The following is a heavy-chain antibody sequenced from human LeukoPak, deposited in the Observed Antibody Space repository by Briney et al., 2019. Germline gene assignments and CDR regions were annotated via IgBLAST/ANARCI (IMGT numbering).Heavy chain of an antibody. CDR1: GFTFSSYW. CDR3: ARERYYDFWSGSNAFDI. Sequence: GGSLRLSCAASGFTFSSYWMHWVRQAPGKGLVWVSRINTDGSSTSYADSVKGRFTISRDNAKNTLYLQMNSLRAEDTAVYYCARERYYDFWSGSNAFDIWGQGTMVTVSS. CDR2: INTDGSST. V-gene: IGHV3-74*01. D-gene: IGHD3-3*01. J-gene: IGHJ3*02.